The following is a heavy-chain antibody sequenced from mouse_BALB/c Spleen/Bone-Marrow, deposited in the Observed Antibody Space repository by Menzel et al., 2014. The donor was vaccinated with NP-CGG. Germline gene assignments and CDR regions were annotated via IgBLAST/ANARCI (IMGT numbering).Heavy chain of an antibody. V-gene: IGHV1-7*01. CDR1: GYTFTSYW. J-gene: IGHJ2*01. D-gene: IGHD2-14*01. CDR3: ALYYRDDYLDY. CDR2: INPSTTYS. Sequence: VQLVESGAELAKPGASVKMSCKASGYTFTSYWMHWVKQRPEQGLEWIGYINPSTTYSAYNQKFKDKATLTADKSSSTAYMQLSSLTSEDSAVYYFALYYRDDYLDYWGQGTTLTVSS.